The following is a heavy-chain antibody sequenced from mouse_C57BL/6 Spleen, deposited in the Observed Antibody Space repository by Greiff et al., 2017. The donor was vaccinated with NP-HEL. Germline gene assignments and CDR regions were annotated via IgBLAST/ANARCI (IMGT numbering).Heavy chain of an antibody. Sequence: VQLQESGAELVRPGTSVKVSCKASGYAFTNYLIEWVKQRPGQGLEWIGVINPGSGGTNYNEKFKGKATLTADKSSSTAYMQLSSLTSEDSAVYFCARGDGRYAMDYWGQGTSVTVSS. J-gene: IGHJ4*01. D-gene: IGHD2-3*01. CDR3: ARGDGRYAMDY. CDR1: GYAFTNYL. V-gene: IGHV1-54*01. CDR2: INPGSGGT.